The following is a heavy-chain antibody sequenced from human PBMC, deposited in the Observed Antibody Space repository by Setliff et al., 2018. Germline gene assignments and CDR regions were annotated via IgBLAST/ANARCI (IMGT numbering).Heavy chain of an antibody. CDR2: ISGSGGST. Sequence: GGSLKISCAASGFTFSSYAMSWVRQAPGKGLEWVSAISGSGGSTYYADSVKGRFTISRDNSKNTLYLQMNSLRAEDTAVYYCAKDFRDLGYSDYWGQGTLVTVSS. CDR3: AKDFRDLGYSDY. V-gene: IGHV3-23*01. J-gene: IGHJ4*02. CDR1: GFTFSSYA.